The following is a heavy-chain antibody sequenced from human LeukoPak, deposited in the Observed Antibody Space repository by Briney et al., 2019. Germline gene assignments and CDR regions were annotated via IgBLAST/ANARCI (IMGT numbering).Heavy chain of an antibody. Sequence: SQTLSLTCTVSGDSISSGSYYWNWIRQPAGKGLEWIGRIYFSGSTNYNPSLKSRVTISVDRSKNQFSLRLSSVTPADTAVYYCARDDAYSSGEEAFNIWGQGTVIIVSS. CDR2: IYFSGST. CDR1: GDSISSGSYY. CDR3: ARDDAYSSGEEAFNI. J-gene: IGHJ3*02. V-gene: IGHV4-61*02. D-gene: IGHD6-19*01.